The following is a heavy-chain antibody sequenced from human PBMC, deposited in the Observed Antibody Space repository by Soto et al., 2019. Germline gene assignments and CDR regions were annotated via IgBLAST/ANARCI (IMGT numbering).Heavy chain of an antibody. CDR3: AIVSHGSEL. V-gene: IGHV1-18*01. J-gene: IGHJ4*02. D-gene: IGHD3-10*01. CDR1: GYTFTSYG. Sequence: QVQLVQSGAEVKKPGASVKVSCKASGYTFTSYGISWVRQAPGQGLEWMGWISAYNGNTNHAQKLLGRVTMTTDTSTGTAYMELGSLRSDDTADYYGAIVSHGSELWGQGTLVSVSS. CDR2: ISAYNGNT.